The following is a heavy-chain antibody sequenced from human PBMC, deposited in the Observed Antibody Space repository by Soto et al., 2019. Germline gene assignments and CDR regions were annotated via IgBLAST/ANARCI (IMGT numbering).Heavy chain of an antibody. Sequence: GGSLRLSCAASGFTFSSYGMHWVRQAPGKGLEWVAVIWYDGSNKYYADSVKGRFTISRDNSKNTLYLQMNSLRVDDTAGYYCARDLSSSWYGDWFDPWGQGTLVTVSS. CDR3: ARDLSSSWYGDWFDP. J-gene: IGHJ5*02. CDR1: GFTFSSYG. CDR2: IWYDGSNK. D-gene: IGHD6-13*01. V-gene: IGHV3-33*01.